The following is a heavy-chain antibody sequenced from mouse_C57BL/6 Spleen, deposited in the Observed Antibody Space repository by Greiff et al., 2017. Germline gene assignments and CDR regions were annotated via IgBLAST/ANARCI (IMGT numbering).Heavy chain of an antibody. CDR3: AREDYSPAWFAY. V-gene: IGHV5-6*01. J-gene: IGHJ3*01. D-gene: IGHD2-12*01. CDR2: ISSGGSYT. CDR1: GFTFSSYG. Sequence: DVHLVESGGDLVKPGGSLKLSCAASGFTFSSYGMSWVRQTPDKRLEWVATISSGGSYTSYPDSVKGRFTISRDNAKNTLYLQMSSRKSEDTAMYYCAREDYSPAWFAYWGQGTLVTVSA.